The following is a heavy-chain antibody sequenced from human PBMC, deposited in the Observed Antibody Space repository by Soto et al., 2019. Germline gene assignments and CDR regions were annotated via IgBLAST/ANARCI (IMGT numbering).Heavy chain of an antibody. Sequence: QVQLQESGPGLVKPSETLSLTCTVSGGSISSYYWSWIRQPPGKGLEWIGYIYYSGSTNYNPSLQRRVTLSVDTSKNQFSLKLSSVTAADTAVYYCARVTGSSYYFDYWGQGTLVTVSS. D-gene: IGHD3-10*01. V-gene: IGHV4-59*01. CDR3: ARVTGSSYYFDY. CDR2: IYYSGST. CDR1: GGSISSYY. J-gene: IGHJ4*02.